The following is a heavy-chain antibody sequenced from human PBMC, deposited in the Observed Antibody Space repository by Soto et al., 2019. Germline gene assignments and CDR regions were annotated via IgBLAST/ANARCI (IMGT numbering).Heavy chain of an antibody. J-gene: IGHJ4*02. CDR3: GREDETIFGPSMDV. CDR2: ISGSGGST. V-gene: IGHV3-23*01. CDR1: GFTFSSYA. Sequence: GGSLRLSCAASGFTFSSYAMSWVRQAPGKGLEWVSAISGSGGSTYYADSVKGRFTISRDNSKNTLYLQMNSLRAEDTAVYYCGREDETIFGPSMDVWGQGTLVTVSS. D-gene: IGHD3-3*01.